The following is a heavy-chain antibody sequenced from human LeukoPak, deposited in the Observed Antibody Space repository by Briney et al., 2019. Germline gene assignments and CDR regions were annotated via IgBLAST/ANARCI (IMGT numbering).Heavy chain of an antibody. CDR1: GFTFNSYV. V-gene: IGHV3-23*01. J-gene: IGHJ4*02. D-gene: IGHD3-10*01. CDR2: ISDRGGNT. CDR3: ATSMVRVNYFDY. Sequence: GGSLRLSCAASGFTFNSYVMSWVRQAPEKGLEGVSTISDRGGNTYYPDSVKGRFTISRDNPKNTLYLQMNSLRAEDTAIYFCATSMVRVNYFDYWGQGALVTVSS.